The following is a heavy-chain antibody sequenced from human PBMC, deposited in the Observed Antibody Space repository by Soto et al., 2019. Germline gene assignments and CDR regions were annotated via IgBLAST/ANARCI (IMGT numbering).Heavy chain of an antibody. CDR2: IIPIFGTA. D-gene: IGHD2-2*01. CDR1: GGTFSSYA. V-gene: IGHV1-69*13. J-gene: IGHJ6*02. CDR3: ARGRDIVLVPAARGPTWYYYGMDV. Sequence: GASVKVSCKASGGTFSSYAISWVRQAPGQGLEWMGGIIPIFGTANYAQKFQGRVTITADESTSTAYMELSSLRSEDTAVYYCARGRDIVLVPAARGPTWYYYGMDVWGQGTTVTVSS.